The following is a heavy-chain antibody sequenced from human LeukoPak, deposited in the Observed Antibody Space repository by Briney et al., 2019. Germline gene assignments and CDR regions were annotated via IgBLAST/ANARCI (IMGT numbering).Heavy chain of an antibody. J-gene: IGHJ4*02. D-gene: IGHD3-3*01. Sequence: GGSLRLSCAASGFTLSSYPMHCVRQTSGKALEGVAILSSDGVNKRYADSVQGRFTISRDNFKNTMYLQMNSLTAEDTAIYYCARDPGTIFDVLNYHFDYWGQGTLVTVSS. V-gene: IGHV3-30-3*01. CDR3: ARDPGTIFDVLNYHFDY. CDR1: GFTLSSYP. CDR2: LSSDGVNK.